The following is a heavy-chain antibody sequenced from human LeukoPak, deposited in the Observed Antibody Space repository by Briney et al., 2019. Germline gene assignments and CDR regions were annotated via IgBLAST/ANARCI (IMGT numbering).Heavy chain of an antibody. J-gene: IGHJ5*02. CDR1: GGSISSYY. V-gene: IGHV4-59*01. D-gene: IGHD6-13*01. CDR3: ARGVNWIDP. Sequence: SETLSLTCTVSGGSISSYYWSWIRQPPGKGLEWIGYISYSGTTNYNPSLKSRVTISIDASKNQFSLKLSSVTAADTAVYYCARGVNWIDPWGQGTLVTVSS. CDR2: ISYSGTT.